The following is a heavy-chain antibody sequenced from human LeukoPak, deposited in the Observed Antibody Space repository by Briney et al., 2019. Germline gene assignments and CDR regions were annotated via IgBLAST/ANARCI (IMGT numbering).Heavy chain of an antibody. CDR2: IYYSGST. Sequence: PSETLSLTCTVSGGSISSSSYYWGWTRQPPGKGLEWIGSIYYSGSTYYNPSLKSRVTISVDTSKNQFSLKLSSVTAADTAVYYCARDVSSYYYGSGSRGFDYWGQGTLVTVSS. V-gene: IGHV4-39*01. D-gene: IGHD3-10*01. CDR1: GGSISSSSYY. J-gene: IGHJ4*02. CDR3: ARDVSSYYYGSGSRGFDY.